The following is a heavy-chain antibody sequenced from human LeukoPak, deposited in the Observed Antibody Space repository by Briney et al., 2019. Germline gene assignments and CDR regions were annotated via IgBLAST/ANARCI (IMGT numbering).Heavy chain of an antibody. J-gene: IGHJ1*01. CDR3: AREHYDSSGYYYFQH. Sequence: GGSLRLSCAASGFTFSSYWMSWVRQAPGKGLEWVANIKQDGSEKYYVDSVKGRFTISRDNAKNSLYLQMNSLRAEDTAVYYCAREHYDSSGYYYFQHWGQGTLVTVSS. CDR2: IKQDGSEK. V-gene: IGHV3-7*03. CDR1: GFTFSSYW. D-gene: IGHD3-22*01.